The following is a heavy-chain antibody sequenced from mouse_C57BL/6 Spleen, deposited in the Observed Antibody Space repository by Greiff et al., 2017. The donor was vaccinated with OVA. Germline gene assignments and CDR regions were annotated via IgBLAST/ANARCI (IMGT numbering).Heavy chain of an antibody. Sequence: VQLQQPGAELVRPGSSVTLSCKASGYTFTSYWMHWVKQRPIQGLEWIGNIDPSDCVTHYNPKFKDKATLTVDKSSSTAYMRRSSLSSEDCAVYYCAKRVVATEGYFEYWCQGSPPPV. CDR3: AKRVVATEGYFEY. J-gene: IGHJ2*01. CDR2: IDPSDCVT. CDR1: GYTFTSYW. V-gene: IGHV1-52*01. D-gene: IGHD1-1*02.